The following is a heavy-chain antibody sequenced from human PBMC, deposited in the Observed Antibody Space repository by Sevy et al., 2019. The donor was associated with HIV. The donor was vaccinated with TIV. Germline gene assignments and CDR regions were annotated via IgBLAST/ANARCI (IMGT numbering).Heavy chain of an antibody. CDR1: GGTFSSYA. CDR2: IIPIFGTA. J-gene: IGHJ4*02. D-gene: IGHD6-13*01. Sequence: ASVKVSCKASGGTFSSYAISWVRQAPGQGLEWMGGIIPIFGTANYAQKFQGRVTITADESTSTAYMGLSSLRSEDTAVYYCARVRKGIAAAGTNYFDYWGQGTLVTVSS. V-gene: IGHV1-69*13. CDR3: ARVRKGIAAAGTNYFDY.